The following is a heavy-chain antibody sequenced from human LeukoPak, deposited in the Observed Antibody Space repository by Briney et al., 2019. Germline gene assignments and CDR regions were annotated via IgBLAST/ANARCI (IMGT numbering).Heavy chain of an antibody. V-gene: IGHV1-69*04. J-gene: IGHJ4*02. CDR3: ARSKNHYDSSGR. CDR1: GGTFSSYA. Sequence: SVKVSCKASGGTFSSYAISWVRQAPGQGLEWMGRIIPILGIANYAQKFQGRVTITADKSTSTAYMELSSLRSEDTAVYYCARSKNHYDSSGRWGQGTLVTVSS. D-gene: IGHD3-22*01. CDR2: IIPILGIA.